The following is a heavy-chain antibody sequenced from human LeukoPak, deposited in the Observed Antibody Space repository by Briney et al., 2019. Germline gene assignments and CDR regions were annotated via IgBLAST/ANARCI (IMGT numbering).Heavy chain of an antibody. CDR3: ARGLWIQPGYYGMDV. Sequence: ASVKVSCKASGYTFTSYDINWVRQATGQGLEWMGWMNPNSGNTGYARKFQGRVTMTRNTSISTAYMELSSLRSEDTAVYYCARGLWIQPGYYGMDVWGQGTTVTVSS. V-gene: IGHV1-8*01. D-gene: IGHD5-18*01. CDR1: GYTFTSYD. J-gene: IGHJ6*02. CDR2: MNPNSGNT.